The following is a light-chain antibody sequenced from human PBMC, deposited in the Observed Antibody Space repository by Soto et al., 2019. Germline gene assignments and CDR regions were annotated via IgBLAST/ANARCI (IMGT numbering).Light chain of an antibody. Sequence: DIQMTQSPSSLSASVGDRVTITCRASQGITTYLAWYQQKPGKVPKLLIYAASTLQSGVPSRFSGSGSGTDFTLTISSLQPEDVATYYCQKYNSAPLTVGGGTKVEIK. CDR1: QGITTY. V-gene: IGKV1-27*01. J-gene: IGKJ4*01. CDR2: AAS. CDR3: QKYNSAPLT.